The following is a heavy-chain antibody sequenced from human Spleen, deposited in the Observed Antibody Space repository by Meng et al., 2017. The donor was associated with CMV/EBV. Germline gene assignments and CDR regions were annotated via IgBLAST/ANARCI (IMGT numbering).Heavy chain of an antibody. CDR2: ISSTYSTI. D-gene: IGHD2-2*02. J-gene: IGHJ5*02. CDR3: ARDGAYCSSTSCYTPSDP. V-gene: IGHV3-11*04. CDR1: FSDFS. Sequence: FSDFSMSWSRQAPVKGLKWVSYISSTYSTIYYADSVKGRFTISRDNAKNSLYLQMNSLRAEDTAVYYCARDGAYCSSTSCYTPSDPWGQGTLVTVSS.